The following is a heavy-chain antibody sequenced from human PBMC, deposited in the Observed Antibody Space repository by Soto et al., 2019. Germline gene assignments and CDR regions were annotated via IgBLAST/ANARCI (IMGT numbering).Heavy chain of an antibody. V-gene: IGHV4-30-4*01. CDR2: IDYTGNT. J-gene: IGHJ4*02. D-gene: IGHD5-12*01. CDR1: GASISSGDYY. Sequence: QVQLQESGPGLVKPSQTLSLSCTVSGASISSGDYYWSWIRQPPGKGLEWIGYIDYTGNTVFNPSLTSRVALSVDTSKTQFSLKLNPVTAADTAGYYCSSLLDGYTSGLDSWGQGTLVTVSS. CDR3: SSLLDGYTSGLDS.